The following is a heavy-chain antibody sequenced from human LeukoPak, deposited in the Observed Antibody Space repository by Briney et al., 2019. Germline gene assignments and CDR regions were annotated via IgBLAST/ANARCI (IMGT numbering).Heavy chain of an antibody. D-gene: IGHD1-26*01. J-gene: IGHJ6*03. V-gene: IGHV1-69*13. CDR2: IIPIFGTA. Sequence: GASVKVSCKASGGTFSSYAISWVRQAPGQGLEWMGGIIPIFGTANYAQKFQGRVTITADESTSTAYMELSSLRSEDTAVYYCARDLGSGVGAVYYYYYYMDVWGKGTTVTVSS. CDR1: GGTFSSYA. CDR3: ARDLGSGVGAVYYYYYYMDV.